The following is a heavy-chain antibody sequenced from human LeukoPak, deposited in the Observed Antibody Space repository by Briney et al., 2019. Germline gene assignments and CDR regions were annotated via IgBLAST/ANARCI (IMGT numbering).Heavy chain of an antibody. CDR3: ARRFAVNPRYAFDI. Sequence: PSETLSLTCTVSAGSISTYYWTWIRQPPAKGLEWIGYVYYSGSTNYNPSLKSRVTISVDTSKNQFSLKLSSVTAADTAVYYCARRFAVNPRYAFDIWGPGTMVTVSS. J-gene: IGHJ3*02. CDR2: VYYSGST. D-gene: IGHD4-17*01. V-gene: IGHV4-59*08. CDR1: AGSISTYY.